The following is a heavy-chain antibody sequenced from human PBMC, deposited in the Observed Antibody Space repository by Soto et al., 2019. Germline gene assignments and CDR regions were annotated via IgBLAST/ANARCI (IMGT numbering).Heavy chain of an antibody. CDR2: IYHTGTT. CDR1: GGNIESGGYS. D-gene: IGHD5-18*01. CDR3: SRGILV. Sequence: TLSLTCTVSGGNIESGGYSWTWIRQPPGKGLEWIGFIYHTGTTYYNPSLKSRVTISVDTSKNQFSLKLSSVTAADTAVYYCSRGILVWGQGTLVTVSS. J-gene: IGHJ4*02. V-gene: IGHV4-30-2*01.